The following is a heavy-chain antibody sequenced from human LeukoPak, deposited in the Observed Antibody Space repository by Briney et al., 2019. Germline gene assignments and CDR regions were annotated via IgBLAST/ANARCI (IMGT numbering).Heavy chain of an antibody. J-gene: IGHJ4*02. CDR2: IKTDGRTT. CDR1: GMTFSNHV. D-gene: IGHD3-22*01. Sequence: GGALRLSCAASGMTFSNHVMHWVRQAPGKGLVWVSLIKTDGRTTIYADSVKGRFTISRDDGKSTLYLQMNSLRAEDTAIYYCTTGPSFGYEWWGQGTVVTVSS. V-gene: IGHV3-74*01. CDR3: TTGPSFGYEW.